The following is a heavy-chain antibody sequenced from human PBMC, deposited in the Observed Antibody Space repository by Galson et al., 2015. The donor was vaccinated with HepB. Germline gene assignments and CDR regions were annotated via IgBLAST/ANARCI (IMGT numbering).Heavy chain of an antibody. CDR3: ARARYSTSPPDY. CDR2: ISGYNGNT. J-gene: IGHJ4*02. D-gene: IGHD6-6*01. CDR1: DYTFTNFG. V-gene: IGHV1-18*04. Sequence: SCKASDYTFTNFGITWVRQAPGQGPEWMGRISGYNGNTDYAQNLQGRVTMTTDTSTSTAYMVLRSLRYDDTAVYYCARARYSTSPPDYWGQGTLVTVSS.